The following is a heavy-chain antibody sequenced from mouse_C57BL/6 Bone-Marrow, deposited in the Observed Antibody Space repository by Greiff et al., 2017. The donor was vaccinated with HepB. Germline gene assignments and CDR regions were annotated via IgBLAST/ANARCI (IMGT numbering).Heavy chain of an antibody. CDR3: ARSHIATVEFGY. V-gene: IGHV7-3*01. D-gene: IGHD1-1*01. Sequence: EVKVVESGGGLVQPGGSLSLSCAASGFTFTDYYMSWVRQPPGKALEWLGFIRNKANGYTTEYSVSVKGRFTISRDDYQSILYLQMNALRAEDSATYYYARSHIATVEFGYWGQGTLVTVSS. CDR2: IRNKANGYTT. CDR1: GFTFTDYY. J-gene: IGHJ3*01.